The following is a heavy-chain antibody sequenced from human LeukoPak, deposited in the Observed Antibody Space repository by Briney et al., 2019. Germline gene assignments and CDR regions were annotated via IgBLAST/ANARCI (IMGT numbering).Heavy chain of an antibody. CDR1: GYTFTGYY. Sequence: ASVKVSCKASGYTFTGYYMHWVRQAPGQGLEWMGWINPNSGGTNYAQKFQGRVTMTRDTSISTAYMELSRLRSDDTAVYYCATEGYCSGGSCYYWFDPWGQGTLVTVSS. D-gene: IGHD2-15*01. CDR3: ATEGYCSGGSCYYWFDP. V-gene: IGHV1-2*02. J-gene: IGHJ5*02. CDR2: INPNSGGT.